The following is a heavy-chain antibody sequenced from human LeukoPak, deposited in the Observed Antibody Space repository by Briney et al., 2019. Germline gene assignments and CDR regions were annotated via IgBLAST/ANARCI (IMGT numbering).Heavy chain of an antibody. J-gene: IGHJ4*02. CDR1: GDSVSGISFY. Sequence: SETLSLTCTVSGDSVSGISFYWSWIRQPPGKGLQYIGYIQYSGSTNYNPSLKSRVTISVDTSKNQFSLKLSSVTAADTAVYYCARAAVAGLSDYWGQGTLVTVSS. D-gene: IGHD6-19*01. V-gene: IGHV4-61*01. CDR2: IQYSGST. CDR3: ARAAVAGLSDY.